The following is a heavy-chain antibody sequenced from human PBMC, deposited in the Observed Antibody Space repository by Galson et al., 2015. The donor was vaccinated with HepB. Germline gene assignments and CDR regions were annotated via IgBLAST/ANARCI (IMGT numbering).Heavy chain of an antibody. D-gene: IGHD2-15*01. Sequence: SLRLSCAASGFTFSNFAMSWVRQAPGKGLEWVSSVDGSVGSTYYADSVKGRFTISRGDSKNTLYLQLNSLRAEDTAVYYCAKRSCTSGSCFFFYYWGQGTLVTVSS. CDR2: VDGSVGST. V-gene: IGHV3-23*01. CDR3: AKRSCTSGSCFFFYY. CDR1: GFTFSNFA. J-gene: IGHJ4*02.